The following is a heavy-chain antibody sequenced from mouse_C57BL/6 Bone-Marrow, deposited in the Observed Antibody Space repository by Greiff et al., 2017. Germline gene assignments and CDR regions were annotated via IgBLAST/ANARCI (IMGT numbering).Heavy chain of an antibody. CDR1: GYAFSSSW. J-gene: IGHJ2*01. D-gene: IGHD2-3*01. CDR3: ARSIYDGYDY. V-gene: IGHV1-82*01. CDR2: IYPGDGDT. Sequence: VQLQQSGPELVKPGASVKISCKASGYAFSSSWMNWVKQRPGKGLEWIGRIYPGDGDTNYNGKFKGKATLTADKSSSTAYMQLSSLTSEDSAVYFCARSIYDGYDYWGQGTTLTGSS.